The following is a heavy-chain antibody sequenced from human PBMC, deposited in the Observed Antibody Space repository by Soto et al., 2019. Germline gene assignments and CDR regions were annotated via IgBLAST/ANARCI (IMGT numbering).Heavy chain of an antibody. CDR1: GYTFTSYD. V-gene: IGHV1-18*01. CDR3: TRQGGDY. J-gene: IGHJ4*02. CDR2: ISGYNADT. D-gene: IGHD2-15*01. Sequence: ASVKVSCKASGYTFTSYDINWVRQAPGQGLEWMGWISGYNADTKYAEKFQDRITVTTDTFTTTVYMELRSLRPDDTAVYYCTRQGGDYWGQGTPVTVYS.